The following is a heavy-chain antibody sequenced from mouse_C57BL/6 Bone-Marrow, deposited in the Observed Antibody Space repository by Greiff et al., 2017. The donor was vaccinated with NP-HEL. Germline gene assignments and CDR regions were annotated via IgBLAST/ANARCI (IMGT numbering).Heavy chain of an antibody. CDR3: VRDLVVATDWYFEV. CDR1: GFTFNTYA. CDR2: IRSKSSNYAT. V-gene: IGHV10-3*01. Sequence: GGGLVQPKGSLKLSCAASGFTFNTYAMHWVRQAPGKGLEWVARIRSKSSNYATYYADSVKDRFTISRDDSQSMLYLQMNNLKTEDTAMYYCVRDLVVATDWYFEVWGTGTTVTVSS. J-gene: IGHJ1*03. D-gene: IGHD1-1*01.